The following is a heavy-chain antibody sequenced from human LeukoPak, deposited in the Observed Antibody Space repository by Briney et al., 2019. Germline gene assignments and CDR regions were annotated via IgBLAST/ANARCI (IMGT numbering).Heavy chain of an antibody. D-gene: IGHD5-18*01. V-gene: IGHV3-48*01. CDR1: GFTFSSYG. J-gene: IGHJ4*02. Sequence: GGSLRLSCAASGFTFSSYGMTWVRQAPGKGLEWVSYISLSSSSIYYADSLKGRFTISRDNAKNSLYLQMNSLRAEDTAVYYCAKDKYSPFDYWGQGTLVTVSS. CDR3: AKDKYSPFDY. CDR2: ISLSSSSI.